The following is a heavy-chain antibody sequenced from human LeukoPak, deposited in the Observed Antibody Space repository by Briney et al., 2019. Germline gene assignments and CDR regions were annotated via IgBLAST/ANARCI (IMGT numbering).Heavy chain of an antibody. CDR1: GGSVSSGSYY. V-gene: IGHV4-61*01. J-gene: IGHJ4*02. D-gene: IGHD6-19*01. CDR2: IYYSGST. CDR3: ARGSSSGWFLIDY. Sequence: SETLSLTCTVSGGSVSSGSYYWSWIRQPPGKGLEWIGYIYYSGSTNCNPSLKSRVTISVDTSKNQFSLKLSSVTAADTAVYYCARGSSSGWFLIDYWGQGTLVTVSS.